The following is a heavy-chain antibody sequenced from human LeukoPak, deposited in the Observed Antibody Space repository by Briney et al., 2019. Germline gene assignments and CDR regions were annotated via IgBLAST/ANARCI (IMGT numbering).Heavy chain of an antibody. J-gene: IGHJ4*02. CDR2: ISAYNGNT. Sequence: GASVKVSCKASGYTFTSYGISWVRQAPGQGLEWMGWISAYNGNTNYAQKLQGRVTMTTDTSTSTAYMELRSLRSDDTAVYYCARDPGGPSGYSYGYDQNDYWSQGTLVTVSS. V-gene: IGHV1-18*01. CDR3: ARDPGGPSGYSYGYDQNDY. D-gene: IGHD5-18*01. CDR1: GYTFTSYG.